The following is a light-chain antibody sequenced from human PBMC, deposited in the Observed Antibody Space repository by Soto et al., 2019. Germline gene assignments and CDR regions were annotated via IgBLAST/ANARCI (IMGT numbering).Light chain of an antibody. J-gene: IGKJ2*01. CDR1: QSVSSSY. V-gene: IGKV3-20*01. CDR3: QQYANTPYT. CDR2: GTS. Sequence: ETVFTQSPDTLSLSPGERATLSCRASQSVSSSYLAWHQHKPGQAPRLLIYGTSSRATGIPDRFSGSGSGTDFTLTISRLEPEDCAVYYCQQYANTPYTFGQGTNLEIK.